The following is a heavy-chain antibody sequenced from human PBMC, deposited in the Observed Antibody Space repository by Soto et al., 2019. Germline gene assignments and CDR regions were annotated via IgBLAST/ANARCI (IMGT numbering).Heavy chain of an antibody. V-gene: IGHV4-34*01. J-gene: IGHJ6*03. D-gene: IGHD3-10*01. CDR2: INHSGST. Sequence: QVQLQQWGAGLLKPSETLSLTCAVYGGSFSGYYWSWIRQPPGKGLEWIGEINHSGSTNYNPSLRRRATKSVDTSKNQCSLKLSSVTAADTAVYYCAREKGSGKYYYYSYYMDVWVKGTTVTVSS. CDR3: AREKGSGKYYYYSYYMDV. CDR1: GGSFSGYY.